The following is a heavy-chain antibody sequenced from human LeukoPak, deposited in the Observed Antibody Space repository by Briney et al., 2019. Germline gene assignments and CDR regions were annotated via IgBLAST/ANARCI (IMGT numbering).Heavy chain of an antibody. CDR3: ARPRLEYCSGGSCFDAFDI. Sequence: PGGSLRLSCAASGFTFSSYGMHWVRQAPGKGLEWVAFIRYDGSNKYYADSVKGRFTISRDNSKNTLYLQMNSLRAEDTAIYSCARPRLEYCSGGSCFDAFDIWGQGTMVTVSS. CDR1: GFTFSSYG. D-gene: IGHD2-15*01. J-gene: IGHJ3*02. CDR2: IRYDGSNK. V-gene: IGHV3-30*02.